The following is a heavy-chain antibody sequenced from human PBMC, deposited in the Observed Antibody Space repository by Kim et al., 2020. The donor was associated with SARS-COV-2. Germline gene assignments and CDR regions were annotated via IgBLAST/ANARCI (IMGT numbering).Heavy chain of an antibody. CDR3: AKDQAPVGSYGMDV. J-gene: IGHJ6*02. D-gene: IGHD3-10*01. V-gene: IGHV3-23*01. Sequence: GGSLRLSCAASGFTFSTYAMSWVRQAPGKGLEWVSAIIDTGDNTYYADSVKGRFTISRDNSKNTLYLQMNSLRGEDTAVYYCAKDQAPVGSYGMDVWG. CDR2: IIDTGDNT. CDR1: GFTFSTYA.